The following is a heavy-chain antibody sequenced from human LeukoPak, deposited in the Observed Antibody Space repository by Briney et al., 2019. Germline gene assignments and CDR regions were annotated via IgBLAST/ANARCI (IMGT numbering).Heavy chain of an antibody. CDR3: AIAGNYGARDEWWFEP. CDR1: SPSMSRYY. D-gene: IGHD4/OR15-4a*01. V-gene: IGHV4-4*07. J-gene: IGHJ5*02. CDR2: MYKSGSI. Sequence: AQSVSPACSVTSPSMSRYYAGCVRHPAREGLGWIGCMYKSGSINLNPTLKRRGTVSVDPHKNQFTVMVNSVSAAGTAVYYCAIAGNYGARDEWWFEPWGGGTLVTVSS.